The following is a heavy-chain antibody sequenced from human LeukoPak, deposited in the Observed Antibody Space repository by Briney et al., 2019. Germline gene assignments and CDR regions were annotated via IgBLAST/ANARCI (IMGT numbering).Heavy chain of an antibody. J-gene: IGHJ3*02. Sequence: VSVKVSCKASGYTFTSYAMHWVRQAPGQRLEWMGWINAGNGNTKYSQKFQGRVTITRDTSASTAYMELSSLRSEDTAVYYCARDGGYNWNDVAFDIWGQGTMVTVSS. CDR1: GYTFTSYA. V-gene: IGHV1-3*01. CDR2: INAGNGNT. D-gene: IGHD1-1*01. CDR3: ARDGGYNWNDVAFDI.